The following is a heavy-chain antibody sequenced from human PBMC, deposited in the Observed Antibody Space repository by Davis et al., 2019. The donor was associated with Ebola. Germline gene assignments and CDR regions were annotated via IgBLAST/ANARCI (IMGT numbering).Heavy chain of an antibody. CDR1: GYTLTELS. V-gene: IGHV1-24*01. CDR3: ARSVAARDGWFDP. Sequence: ASVKVSCKVSGYTLTELSIHWVRQAPGKGLEWLGNFDPENAEAIYADKFEGRVIMTADTSSDTAYVILSSLRSDDTAVYYCARSVAARDGWFDPWGQGTLVTVSS. CDR2: FDPENAEA. D-gene: IGHD6-13*01. J-gene: IGHJ5*02.